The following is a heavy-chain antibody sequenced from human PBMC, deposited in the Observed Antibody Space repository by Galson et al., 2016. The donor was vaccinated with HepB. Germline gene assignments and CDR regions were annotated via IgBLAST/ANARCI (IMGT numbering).Heavy chain of an antibody. D-gene: IGHD1-26*01. CDR3: AIWEWGLPPC. J-gene: IGHJ4*02. V-gene: IGHV3-23*01. Sequence: SLRLSCAASGFTFSISAMNWVRQAPGKGLEWVSGLHTSGATYYADSVRGRVTISRDNSKNTLYLQMSSLRAEDTAGYYWAIWEWGLPPCWGQGTLVTVSS. CDR1: GFTFSISA. CDR2: LHTSGAT.